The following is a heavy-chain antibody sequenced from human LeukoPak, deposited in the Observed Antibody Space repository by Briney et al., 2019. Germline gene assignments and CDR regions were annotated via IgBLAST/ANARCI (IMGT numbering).Heavy chain of an antibody. CDR1: GYSFTSYW. D-gene: IGHD6-19*01. J-gene: IGHJ4*02. CDR3: ARQWDSSGSIYYFDY. V-gene: IGHV5-51*01. CDR2: IYPGDSDT. Sequence: GESLKISCKGSGYSFTSYWIGWVRQMPGKGLEWIEIIYPGDSDTRYSPSFQGQVTISADKSISTAYLQSSSLKASDTAMYYCARQWDSSGSIYYFDYWGQGTLVTVSP.